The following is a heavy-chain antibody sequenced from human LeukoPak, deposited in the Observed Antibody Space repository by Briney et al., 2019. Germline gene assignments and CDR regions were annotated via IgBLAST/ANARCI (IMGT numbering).Heavy chain of an antibody. V-gene: IGHV4-31*03. CDR3: ARGGSSSGLGSFDR. CDR2: IYHSGGP. J-gene: IGHJ5*02. Sequence: SETLSLTCTVSGGSIISDGYYWSWIRQHPGKGLEWLGYIYHSGGPYFNPSLKSRVAISVDTSQRHFSLKLTSVTAADTAVYYCARGGSSSGLGSFDRWGKGTLVTVSS. D-gene: IGHD3-16*01. CDR1: GGSIISDGYY.